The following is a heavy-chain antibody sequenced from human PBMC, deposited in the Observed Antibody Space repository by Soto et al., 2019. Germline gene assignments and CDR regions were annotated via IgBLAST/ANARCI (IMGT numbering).Heavy chain of an antibody. CDR3: ARDQESITDRILQY. V-gene: IGHV1-18*01. D-gene: IGHD3-10*01. J-gene: IGHJ4*02. CDR1: GDTFASFG. Sequence: ASVKVSCKASGDTFASFGFSWVRQAPGQGLEWLGWISAYNGNTHYAQKVRDRVTLTTDTSTNTAYTELRSLTSDDTAVYYCARDQESITDRILQYWGQGTRVTSPQ. CDR2: ISAYNGNT.